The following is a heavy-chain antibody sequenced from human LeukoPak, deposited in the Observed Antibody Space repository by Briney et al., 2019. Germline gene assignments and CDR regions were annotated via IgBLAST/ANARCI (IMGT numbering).Heavy chain of an antibody. V-gene: IGHV4-59*01. J-gene: IGHJ5*02. CDR2: IYYSGST. CDR3: ARDLDYYDSSGETLSNWFDP. D-gene: IGHD3-22*01. CDR1: GVSISSYY. Sequence: SETLSLTCTVSGVSISSYYWSWIRQPPGKGLEWIGYIYYSGSTNYNPSLKSRVTISVDTSKNQFSLKLSSVTAADTAVYYCARDLDYYDSSGETLSNWFDPWGQGTLVTVSS.